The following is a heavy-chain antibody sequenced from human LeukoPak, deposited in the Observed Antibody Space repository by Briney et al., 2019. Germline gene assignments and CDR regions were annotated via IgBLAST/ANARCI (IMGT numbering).Heavy chain of an antibody. CDR2: FDPEDGET. CDR1: GYTLTELS. D-gene: IGHD6-6*01. Sequence: ASVKVSCKVSGYTLTELSMHWVRQAPGKGLEWMGGFDPEDGETIYAQKFQGRVTMTEDTSTDTAYMELSSLRSEDTAVYYCARIRRIAARPVRMLDYWGQGTLVTVSS. J-gene: IGHJ4*02. V-gene: IGHV1-24*01. CDR3: ARIRRIAARPVRMLDY.